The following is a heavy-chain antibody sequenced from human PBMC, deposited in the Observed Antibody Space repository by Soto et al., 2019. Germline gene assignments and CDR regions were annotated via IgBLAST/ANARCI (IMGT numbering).Heavy chain of an antibody. Sequence: QVQLQESGPGLVKPSETLSLTCTVSGGSISSYYWSWIRQPPGKGLEWIGYIYYSGSTNYNPSLKSRVTISVDTSKNHFLLKLSSVTAADTAVYYCARATADSSGYYLGAGFDYWGQGTLVTVSS. D-gene: IGHD3-22*01. CDR1: GGSISSYY. V-gene: IGHV4-59*01. CDR3: ARATADSSGYYLGAGFDY. J-gene: IGHJ4*02. CDR2: IYYSGST.